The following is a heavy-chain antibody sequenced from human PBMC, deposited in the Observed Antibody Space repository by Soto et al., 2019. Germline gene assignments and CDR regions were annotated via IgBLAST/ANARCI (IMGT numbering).Heavy chain of an antibody. CDR3: AKDQVYYYYYYGMDV. J-gene: IGHJ6*02. D-gene: IGHD6-6*01. V-gene: IGHV3-30*18. CDR1: GFTFSSYG. Sequence: PGRSLRLSCPASGFTFSSYGMHWVRPAPGKGLEWVAVISYDGSNKYYADSVKGRFTISRDNSKNTLYLQMNSLRAEDTAVYYCAKDQVYYYYYYGMDVWGQGTTVTVSS. CDR2: ISYDGSNK.